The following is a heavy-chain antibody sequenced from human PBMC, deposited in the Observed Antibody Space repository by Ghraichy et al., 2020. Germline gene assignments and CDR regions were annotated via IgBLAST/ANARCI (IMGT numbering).Heavy chain of an antibody. CDR1: GFTFDDYA. V-gene: IGHV3-9*01. CDR2: ISWNSGSI. Sequence: LSLTCAASGFTFDDYAMHWVRQAPGKGLEWVSGISWNSGSIGYADSVKGRFTISRDNAKNSLYLQMNSLRAEDTALYYCAKDIGYYDSSGYYTWGQGTLVTVSS. J-gene: IGHJ4*02. D-gene: IGHD3-22*01. CDR3: AKDIGYYDSSGYYT.